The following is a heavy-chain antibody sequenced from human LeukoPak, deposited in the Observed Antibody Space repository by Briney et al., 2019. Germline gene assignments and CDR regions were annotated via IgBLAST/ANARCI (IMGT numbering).Heavy chain of an antibody. CDR1: GFNFHDHA. Sequence: PGGSLRLSCAAPGFNFHDHAMSWFRQVPGKGPEWVSTIHWNVDITTYADSVKGRFTISRDNAKSSLYLQMNSLRAEDTAFYYCARDRVATAGKAYFDYWGQGTLVTVSS. J-gene: IGHJ4*02. V-gene: IGHV3-20*04. CDR3: ARDRVATAGKAYFDY. D-gene: IGHD6-13*01. CDR2: IHWNVDIT.